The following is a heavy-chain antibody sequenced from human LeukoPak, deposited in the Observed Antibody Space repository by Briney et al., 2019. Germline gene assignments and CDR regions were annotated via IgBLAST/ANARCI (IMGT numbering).Heavy chain of an antibody. CDR1: GGSFSGYY. V-gene: IGHV4-34*01. D-gene: IGHD1-26*01. CDR2: INHSGST. CDR3: ARVSESGSSSPFDY. J-gene: IGHJ4*02. Sequence: SETLSLTCAVYGGSFSGYYWSWIRQPPGKGLEWIGEINHSGSTNYNPSLKSRVTISVDTSKIQFSLKLSSVTAADTAVYYCARVSESGSSSPFDYWGQGTLVTVSS.